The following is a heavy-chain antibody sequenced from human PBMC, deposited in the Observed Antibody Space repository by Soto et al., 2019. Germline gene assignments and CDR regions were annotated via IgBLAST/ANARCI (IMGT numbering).Heavy chain of an antibody. D-gene: IGHD4-4*01. V-gene: IGHV1-69*02. Sequence: QVQLVQSGAEVKKPGSSLKVSCKASVGTFSSYTISWVRQAPGQGHEWMGRIIPILGIANDAQKFQGRVTITADQSTSTAYMERSSLRSEDTAVYYCARGGLTTSGFDPWGQGTLVTVSS. CDR2: IIPILGIA. CDR1: VGTFSSYT. J-gene: IGHJ5*02. CDR3: ARGGLTTSGFDP.